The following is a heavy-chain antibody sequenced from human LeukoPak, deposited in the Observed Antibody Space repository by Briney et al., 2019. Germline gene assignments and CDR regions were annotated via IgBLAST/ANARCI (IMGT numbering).Heavy chain of an antibody. CDR2: IIPIFGAA. D-gene: IGHD1-1*01. CDR1: GGTFSSYA. CDR3: ARETGAPYAFDI. V-gene: IGHV1-69*05. J-gene: IGHJ3*02. Sequence: GSSVKVSCKSSGGTFSSYAISWVRQAPGQGLEWMGGIIPIFGAANYAQKFQGRVTTTTDESTSTAYMEMSSLRSEDTAVYYCARETGAPYAFDIWGQGTMVTVSS.